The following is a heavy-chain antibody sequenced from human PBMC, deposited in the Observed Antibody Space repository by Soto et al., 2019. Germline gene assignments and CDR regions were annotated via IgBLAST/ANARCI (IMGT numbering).Heavy chain of an antibody. V-gene: IGHV3-48*03. D-gene: IGHD6-19*01. J-gene: IGHJ4*02. CDR3: SKDLISRVAAFDS. CDR1: RFTFSTYA. Sequence: GALRLSFVDSRFTFSTYAMHWVLQALLKGLEWVSYISSGGSTVYYSDSVKGRFTISRDNNRNSLYLQMDSLITEETGVYYCSKDLISRVAAFDSWGQGTPVTVSS. CDR2: ISSGGSTV.